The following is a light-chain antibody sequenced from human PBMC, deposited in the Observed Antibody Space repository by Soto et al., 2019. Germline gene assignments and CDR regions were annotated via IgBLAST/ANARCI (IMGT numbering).Light chain of an antibody. J-gene: IGLJ1*01. V-gene: IGLV1-44*01. CDR1: SSNIGSNT. CDR3: AAWDDSLNGPLYV. Sequence: QSVLTRPPSASGTPGQRVTISCSGSSSNIGSNTVNWYQQLPGTAPKLLIYSNNQRPSGVPDRFSGSKSGTSASLAISGLQSEYEADYYCAAWDDSLNGPLYVFGTGTKLTVL. CDR2: SNN.